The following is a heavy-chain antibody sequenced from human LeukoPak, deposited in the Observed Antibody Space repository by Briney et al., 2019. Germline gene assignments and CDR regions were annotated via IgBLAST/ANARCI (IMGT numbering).Heavy chain of an antibody. CDR1: GYTFTSYG. CDR3: ARDRRAVAGSGFDY. V-gene: IGHV1-18*01. Sequence: ASVKVSCKASGYTFTSYGISWVRQAPGQGLAWMGWISAYNGNTNYAQKLQGRVTMTTDTSTSTAYMELRSLRSDDTAVYHCARDRRAVAGSGFDYWGQGTLVTVSS. D-gene: IGHD6-19*01. CDR2: ISAYNGNT. J-gene: IGHJ4*02.